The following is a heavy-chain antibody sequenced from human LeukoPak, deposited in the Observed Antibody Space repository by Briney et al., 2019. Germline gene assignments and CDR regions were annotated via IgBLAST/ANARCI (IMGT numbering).Heavy chain of an antibody. D-gene: IGHD3-22*01. CDR3: ARGPNPGAEYDSSGYYSEYFDY. J-gene: IGHJ4*02. V-gene: IGHV3-30-3*01. CDR2: ISYDGSNK. Sequence: GGSLRLSCAASGFTFSSHAMHWVRQAPGKGLEWVAVISYDGSNKYYADSVKGRFTISRDNSKNTLYLQMNSLRAEDTAVYYCARGPNPGAEYDSSGYYSEYFDYWGQGTLVTVSS. CDR1: GFTFSSHA.